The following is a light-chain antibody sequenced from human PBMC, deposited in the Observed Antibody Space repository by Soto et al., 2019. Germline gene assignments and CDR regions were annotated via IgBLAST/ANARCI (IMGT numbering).Light chain of an antibody. CDR1: SSDVGAYNY. CDR3: SSYTSSSTPYVV. Sequence: QSVLTQPASVSGSPGQSIAISCTGTSSDVGAYNYVSWYQQHPGKAPKLMIYDVSNRPSGVSNRFSGSKSGNTASLTISGLQAEDEADYYCSSYTSSSTPYVVFGGGTKVTVL. V-gene: IGLV2-14*01. CDR2: DVS. J-gene: IGLJ2*01.